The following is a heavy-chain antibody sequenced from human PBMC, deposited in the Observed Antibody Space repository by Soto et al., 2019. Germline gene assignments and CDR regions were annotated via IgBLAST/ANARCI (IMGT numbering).Heavy chain of an antibody. J-gene: IGHJ6*02. CDR2: IYHSGST. D-gene: IGHD3-9*01. V-gene: IGHV4-30-2*01. Sequence: QLQLQESGSGLVKPSQTLSLTCAVSGGSISSGGYSWSWIRQPPGKGLEWIGYIYHSGSTYYNPSLKSRVTISVDRSKNQFSLKLSSVTAADTAVYYCAREGAYYDILTGYWTDYYGMDVWGQGTTVTVSS. CDR3: AREGAYYDILTGYWTDYYGMDV. CDR1: GGSISSGGYS.